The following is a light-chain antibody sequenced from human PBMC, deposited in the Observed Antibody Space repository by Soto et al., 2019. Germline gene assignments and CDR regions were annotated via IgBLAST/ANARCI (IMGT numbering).Light chain of an antibody. CDR3: QSYDSSLSAYV. CDR2: GNH. V-gene: IGLV1-47*02. CDR1: SSNIGSNY. Sequence: QSVLTQPPSASGTPGQRVTISCSGSSSNIGSNYVYWYQALPGTAPKLFIHGNHQRLSGVPDRFSGSKSGTSASLAITGLQAEDEADYYCQSYDSSLSAYVFGTGTKVTVL. J-gene: IGLJ1*01.